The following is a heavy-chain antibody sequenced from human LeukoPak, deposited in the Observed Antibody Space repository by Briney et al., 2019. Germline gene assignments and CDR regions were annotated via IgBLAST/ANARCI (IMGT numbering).Heavy chain of an antibody. V-gene: IGHV4-39*01. Sequence: PSETLSLTCTVSGGSISSSSYYWGWIRQPPGKGLERIGNIYYSGSTYYNPSLKSRVTISVDTSKNQFSLKLSSVTAADTAVYYCARQTRRLVGFFDYWGQGTLVTVSS. CDR3: ARQTRRLVGFFDY. J-gene: IGHJ4*02. CDR2: IYYSGST. CDR1: GGSISSSSYY. D-gene: IGHD6-19*01.